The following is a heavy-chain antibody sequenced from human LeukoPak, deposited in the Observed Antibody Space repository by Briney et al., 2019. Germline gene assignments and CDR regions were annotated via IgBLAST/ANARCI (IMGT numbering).Heavy chain of an antibody. CDR1: GFTFSSYA. Sequence: PGGSLRLSCTASGFTFSSYAMHWVRQAPGKGLEWVAVISYDGSNIHYADSVKGRVTISRDNSKNTLYLQMNSLRADDTTIYYCARDKGAVGATPLDSWGQGTLVTVSS. CDR2: ISYDGSNI. V-gene: IGHV3-30-3*01. J-gene: IGHJ4*02. D-gene: IGHD1-26*01. CDR3: ARDKGAVGATPLDS.